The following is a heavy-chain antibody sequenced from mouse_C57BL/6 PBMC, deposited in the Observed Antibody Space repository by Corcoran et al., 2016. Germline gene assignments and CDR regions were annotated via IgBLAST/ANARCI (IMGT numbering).Heavy chain of an antibody. CDR2: INPNNGGT. J-gene: IGHJ4*01. Sequence: EVQLQQSGPELVEPGASVKISCKASGYTFTDYYMNWVKKSHGKSLEWIGDINPNNGGTSYNQKFKGKATLTVDKSSSTAYMELRSLTSEDSAVYYCARSYGNYGYAMDYWGQGTSVTVSS. CDR3: ARSYGNYGYAMDY. D-gene: IGHD2-1*01. CDR1: GYTFTDYY. V-gene: IGHV1-26*01.